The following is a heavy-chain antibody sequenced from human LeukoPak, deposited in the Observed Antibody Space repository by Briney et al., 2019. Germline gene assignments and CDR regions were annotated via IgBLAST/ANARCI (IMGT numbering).Heavy chain of an antibody. V-gene: IGHV4-61*02. J-gene: IGHJ4*02. CDR3: ARAVNYYDSSGYCFDY. Sequence: SQTPSLTCTVSGGSISSGSYYWSWIRQPAGKGLEWIGRIYTSGSTNYNPSLKSRVTISVDTSKNQFSLKLSSVTAADTAVYYCARAVNYYDSSGYCFDYWGQGTLVTVSS. CDR1: GGSISSGSYY. D-gene: IGHD3-22*01. CDR2: IYTSGST.